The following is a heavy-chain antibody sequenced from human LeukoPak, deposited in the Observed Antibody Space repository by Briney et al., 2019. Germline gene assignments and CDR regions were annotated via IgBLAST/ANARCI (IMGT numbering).Heavy chain of an antibody. Sequence: GGSLRLSCAASGFTFSDYAMSWVRQAPGKGLEWVSTISGSGASTYYADAVKGRFTISRDNSKNILSLQMDSLRPEDTAVYYCAKLHNLNCDYWGLGTLVTVSS. CDR2: ISGSGAST. V-gene: IGHV3-23*01. D-gene: IGHD1-14*01. CDR1: GFTFSDYA. J-gene: IGHJ4*02. CDR3: AKLHNLNCDY.